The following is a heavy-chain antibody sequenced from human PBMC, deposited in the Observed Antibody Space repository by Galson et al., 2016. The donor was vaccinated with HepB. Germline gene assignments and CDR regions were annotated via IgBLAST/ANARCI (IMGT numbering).Heavy chain of an antibody. V-gene: IGHV2-5*02. CDR1: GFSMSTSGVG. Sequence: PALVKPTQTLTLTCTFSGFSMSTSGVGVGWIRQPPGKALEWLAVIYWDDTKRYSPSLKSRLTITKDTSKNQVDLTMTNMDPEDTATYYGAHSSGRDYSSSSNYWGQGTLVIVSS. D-gene: IGHD6-6*01. CDR2: IYWDDTK. J-gene: IGHJ4*02. CDR3: AHSSGRDYSSSSNY.